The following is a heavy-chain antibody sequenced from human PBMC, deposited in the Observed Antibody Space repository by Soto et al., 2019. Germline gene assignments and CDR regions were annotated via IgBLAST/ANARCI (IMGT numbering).Heavy chain of an antibody. D-gene: IGHD3-10*01. V-gene: IGHV1-18*01. CDR1: GYTFTSYG. J-gene: IGHJ4*02. Sequence: QVQLVQSGAEVKKPGASVNVSCKASGYTFTSYGISWVRQAPGQGLQWMGWISAYNGNTNYAQKLKGRVNTTTDTSTSTAYMELRSLRADDTAVYYCEREYYYGSGPWYCGQGTLVFVAS. CDR2: ISAYNGNT. CDR3: EREYYYGSGPWY.